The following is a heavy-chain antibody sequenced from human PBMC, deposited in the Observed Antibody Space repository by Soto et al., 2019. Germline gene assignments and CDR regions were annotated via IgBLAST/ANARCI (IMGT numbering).Heavy chain of an antibody. CDR2: IIPIFGTA. CDR1: GGTFSSYS. D-gene: IGHD1-26*01. CDR3: ARDGGRHSGGLDY. J-gene: IGHJ4*02. Sequence: QVQMVQSGAEGKKPGSSVKVSCKASGGTFSSYSINWVRQAPGQGLEWMGEIIPIFGTANYAQKFQCRVTITADESTSTAYMELSSLRSEDTAVYYCARDGGRHSGGLDYWCQGTLVTVSS. V-gene: IGHV1-69*01.